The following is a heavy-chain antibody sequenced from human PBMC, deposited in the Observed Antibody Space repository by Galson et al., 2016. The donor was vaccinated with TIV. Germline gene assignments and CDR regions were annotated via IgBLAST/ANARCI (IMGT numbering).Heavy chain of an antibody. CDR1: GYRFSSYW. CDR3: ARGVSSGSAWLDP. CDR2: IYPVDSDT. Sequence: QSGAEVKEPGESLKISCKGSGYRFSSYWIAWVRQMPGKGLEWMGVIYPVDSDTRYSPSFQGQVTISADKSSTTAYLQWSSLKASDTAIYYCARGVSSGSAWLDPWGPGTPVTVSS. V-gene: IGHV5-51*03. D-gene: IGHD3-10*01. J-gene: IGHJ5*02.